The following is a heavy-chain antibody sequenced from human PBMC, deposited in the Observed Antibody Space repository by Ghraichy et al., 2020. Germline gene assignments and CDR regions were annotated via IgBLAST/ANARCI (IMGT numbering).Heavy chain of an antibody. J-gene: IGHJ4*02. CDR2: ISDSGGST. V-gene: IGHV3-23*01. Sequence: GGSLRLSCAASGFTFSSYAMSWVRQAPGKGLEWVSAISDSGGSTYYADSVKGRFTISRDNSKNTLYLQMNSLRAEDTAVYYCAKPLYDYVWGSFDYWGQGTLVTVSS. CDR1: GFTFSSYA. D-gene: IGHD3-16*01. CDR3: AKPLYDYVWGSFDY.